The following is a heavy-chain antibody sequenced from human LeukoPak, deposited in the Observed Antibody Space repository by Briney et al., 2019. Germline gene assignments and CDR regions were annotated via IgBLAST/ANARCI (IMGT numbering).Heavy chain of an antibody. Sequence: GRSLRLSCATSGFTFSSYVLHWVRQAPGKGLEWVTVISYGGSTKYYADSVKGRFTISRDNSKNTLYLQMNSLRPDDTAVYYCTHIAAAGSDYWGQGTLVTVSS. D-gene: IGHD6-13*01. V-gene: IGHV3-30*04. CDR1: GFTFSSYV. J-gene: IGHJ4*02. CDR2: ISYGGSTK. CDR3: THIAAAGSDY.